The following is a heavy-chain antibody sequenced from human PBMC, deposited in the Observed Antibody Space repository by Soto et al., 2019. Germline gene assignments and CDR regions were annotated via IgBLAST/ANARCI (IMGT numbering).Heavy chain of an antibody. Sequence: SEPLSLTCAVYGESFSGYYWVWIRQPPGKGLEWIGEINHSGITNYNPSLKSRVAISVDTSKSQFSLKLSSVTAADTAVYFCARRTVAGTVEYWGQGSLVTVSS. CDR2: INHSGIT. CDR1: GESFSGYY. V-gene: IGHV4-34*01. CDR3: ARRTVAGTVEY. D-gene: IGHD6-19*01. J-gene: IGHJ4*02.